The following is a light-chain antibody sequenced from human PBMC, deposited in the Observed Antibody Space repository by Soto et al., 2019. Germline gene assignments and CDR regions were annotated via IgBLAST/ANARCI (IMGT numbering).Light chain of an antibody. CDR2: DVY. Sequence: QSALTQPASVSGSPGQSITISCIGTSSDIGGYNYVSWYQQHPGKAPKLMIYDVYDRPLGVSNRFSGSKSGNTASLTISGLQDEDEADYYCASWDVSLNAVLFGGGTKLTVL. V-gene: IGLV2-14*03. CDR1: SSDIGGYNY. CDR3: ASWDVSLNAVL. J-gene: IGLJ2*01.